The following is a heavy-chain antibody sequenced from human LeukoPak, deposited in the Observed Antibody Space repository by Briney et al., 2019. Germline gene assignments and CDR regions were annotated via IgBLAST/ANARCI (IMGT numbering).Heavy chain of an antibody. CDR1: GDSLTSGSYY. J-gene: IGHJ3*02. CDR2: VYYSGST. Sequence: PSETLSLTCTVSGDSLTSGSYYWSWIRQPPGRGLEWIGYVYYSGSTNYNPSLKSRVTMSVDTFKNQFSLMLISVTAADTAVYYCARGYSSSWYPSAFDIWGQGTMVTVSS. CDR3: ARGYSSSWYPSAFDI. D-gene: IGHD6-13*01. V-gene: IGHV4-61*01.